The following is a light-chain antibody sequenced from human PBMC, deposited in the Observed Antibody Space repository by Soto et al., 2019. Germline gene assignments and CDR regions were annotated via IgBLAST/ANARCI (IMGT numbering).Light chain of an antibody. J-gene: IGKJ4*01. CDR1: PSVSSY. CDR2: DAS. CDR3: QQRSDWPLT. Sequence: EIVLTQSPTTLSLSPGERATLSCRASPSVSSYFAWYQQTPGQAPRLLIYDASTRAAGIPARFSGSGSGTDFTLTISSLEPEDFAVYYCQQRSDWPLTFGGGTKVEIK. V-gene: IGKV3-11*01.